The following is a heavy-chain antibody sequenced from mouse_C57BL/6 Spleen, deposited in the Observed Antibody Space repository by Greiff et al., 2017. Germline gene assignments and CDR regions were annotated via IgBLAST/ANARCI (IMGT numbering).Heavy chain of an antibody. CDR2: IDPSDSYT. Sequence: QVQLQQPGAELVKPGASVKLSCKASGYTFTSYWMQWVKQRPGQGLEWIGEIDPSDSYTNYNQKFKGKATLTVDTSSSTAYMQLSSLTSVDSAVYYCARSEVYGYDAWFAYWGQGTLGTVSA. D-gene: IGHD2-2*01. CDR3: ARSEVYGYDAWFAY. V-gene: IGHV1-50*01. J-gene: IGHJ3*01. CDR1: GYTFTSYW.